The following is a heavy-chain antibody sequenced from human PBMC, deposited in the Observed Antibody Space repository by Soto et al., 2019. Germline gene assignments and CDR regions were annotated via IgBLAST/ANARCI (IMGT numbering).Heavy chain of an antibody. CDR2: ISGSGGST. Sequence: GGSLRLSCAASGFTFSSYAMSWVRQTPGKGLEWVSAISGSGGSTYYADSVKGRFTISRDNSKNTLYLQMNSLRAEDTAVYYCAKVDRMITFGGATIDYWGQGTLVTVSS. V-gene: IGHV3-23*01. J-gene: IGHJ4*02. D-gene: IGHD3-16*01. CDR3: AKVDRMITFGGATIDY. CDR1: GFTFSSYA.